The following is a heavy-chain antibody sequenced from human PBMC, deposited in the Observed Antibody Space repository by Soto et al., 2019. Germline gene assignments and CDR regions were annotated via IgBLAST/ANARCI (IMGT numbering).Heavy chain of an antibody. CDR3: ASRSSGWYFDY. Sequence: PGGSLRLSCAASGFTFSSYAMNWVRQAPGKGLEWVSVISGSGDSTYYADSVKGRFTISRDNSKNTLYLQMNSLRAEDTAVYYCASRSSGWYFDYWGQGTQVTVSS. J-gene: IGHJ4*02. CDR1: GFTFSSYA. V-gene: IGHV3-23*01. CDR2: ISGSGDST. D-gene: IGHD6-19*01.